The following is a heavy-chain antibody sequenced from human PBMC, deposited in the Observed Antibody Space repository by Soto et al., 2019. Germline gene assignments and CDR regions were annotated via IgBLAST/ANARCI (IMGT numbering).Heavy chain of an antibody. Sequence: GASVKVSCKASGYTFTSYDINWVRQATGQGLEWMGWMNPNSGNTGYAQKFQGRVTMTRNTSISTAYMELSSLRSEDTAVYYCARGGSRIAVLLRDYYGMDVWGQGTTVTVSS. V-gene: IGHV1-8*01. CDR1: GYTFTSYD. CDR2: MNPNSGNT. CDR3: ARGGSRIAVLLRDYYGMDV. D-gene: IGHD6-19*01. J-gene: IGHJ6*02.